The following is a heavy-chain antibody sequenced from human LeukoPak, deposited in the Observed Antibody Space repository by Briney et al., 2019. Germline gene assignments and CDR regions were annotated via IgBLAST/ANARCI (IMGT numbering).Heavy chain of an antibody. V-gene: IGHV1-69*13. J-gene: IGHJ4*02. D-gene: IGHD2-21*02. CDR3: ASTYCGGDCYLDY. Sequence: SVKVSCKSSGGTFSSYAISWLRQPPGQGLKWMGGIIPIFGTANYAQKFQGRVTITADESTSTAYMEPSSLRSEDTAVYYCASTYCGGDCYLDYWGQGTLVTVSS. CDR2: IIPIFGTA. CDR1: GGTFSSYA.